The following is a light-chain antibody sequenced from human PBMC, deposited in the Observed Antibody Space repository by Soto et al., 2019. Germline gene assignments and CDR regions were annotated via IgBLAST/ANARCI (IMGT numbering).Light chain of an antibody. V-gene: IGKV3-20*01. J-gene: IGKJ3*01. CDR1: QSVSSRY. CDR3: YQYNFWPRGT. CDR2: AAS. Sequence: ETVLTQSPGTLSVSPGERATLSCRASQSVSSRYLAWYQQKPGQSPRLLIYAASSRATGIPDRFSGSGSGTEFTLTITSLQSEDSAVYYCYQYNFWPRGTFGPGTKVEIK.